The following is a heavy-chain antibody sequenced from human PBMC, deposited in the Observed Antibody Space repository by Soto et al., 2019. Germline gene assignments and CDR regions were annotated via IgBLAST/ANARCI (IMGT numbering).Heavy chain of an antibody. Sequence: EVQLLGSGGGLVHPGGSLRLSCAASGFTFSDYAMTWVRQAPGKGLEWVSGVSASGRSTFYADSVKGRFTISRDNSKNTLYLQMNSLRVEDTAIYYCAKDGAKRQVDEGNFDYWGQGTLVTVSS. V-gene: IGHV3-23*01. CDR2: VSASGRST. D-gene: IGHD6-25*01. CDR3: AKDGAKRQVDEGNFDY. J-gene: IGHJ4*02. CDR1: GFTFSDYA.